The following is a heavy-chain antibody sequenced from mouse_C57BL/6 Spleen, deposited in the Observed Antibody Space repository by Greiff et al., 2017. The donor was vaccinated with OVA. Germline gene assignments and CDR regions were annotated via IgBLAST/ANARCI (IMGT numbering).Heavy chain of an antibody. D-gene: IGHD2-13*01. CDR1: GYAFSSSW. CDR2: IYPGDGDT. CDR3: ARRSDYDSYWYFDV. Sequence: VNVVESGPELVKPGASVKISCKASGYAFSSSWMNWVKQRPGTGLEWIGRIYPGDGDTNYNGKFKGKATLTADQSSSTAYMQLSSLTSQDSAVSFGARRSDYDSYWYFDVWGTGTTVTVSS. V-gene: IGHV1-82*01. J-gene: IGHJ1*03.